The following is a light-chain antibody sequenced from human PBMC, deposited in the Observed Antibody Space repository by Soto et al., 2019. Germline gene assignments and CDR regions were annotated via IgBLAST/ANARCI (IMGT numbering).Light chain of an antibody. CDR2: GAS. CDR3: QQYNDWQIT. Sequence: EIVLTQSPGTLSLSPGERATLSCRASQSVSSSYLAWYQQKPGQAPRLLIYGASSRATGIPARFSGSGSGTEFTPTISSLQSEDFAVYYCQQYNDWQITFGQGTRLEIK. V-gene: IGKV3D-15*01. CDR1: QSVSSSY. J-gene: IGKJ5*01.